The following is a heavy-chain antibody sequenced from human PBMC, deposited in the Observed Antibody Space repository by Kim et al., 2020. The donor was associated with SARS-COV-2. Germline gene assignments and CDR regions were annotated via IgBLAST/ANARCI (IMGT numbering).Heavy chain of an antibody. CDR1: GGSISSGGYY. Sequence: SETLSLTCTVSGGSISSGGYYWSWIRQHPGKGLEWIGYIYYSGSTYYNPSLKSRVTISVDTSKNQFSLKLSSVTAADTAVYYCGRAHRTIFGVVEYMDVWGQGTPVTVSS. CDR3: GRAHRTIFGVVEYMDV. J-gene: IGHJ6*02. V-gene: IGHV4-31*03. CDR2: IYYSGST. D-gene: IGHD3-3*01.